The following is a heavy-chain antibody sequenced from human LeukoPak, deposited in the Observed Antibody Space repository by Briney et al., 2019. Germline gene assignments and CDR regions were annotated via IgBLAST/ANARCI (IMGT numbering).Heavy chain of an antibody. CDR1: GYSISSGYY. CDR3: ARDRITMVRGVISRYGMDV. V-gene: IGHV4-38-2*02. Sequence: SETLSLTCTVSGYSISSGYYWGWIRQPPGKGLEWIGSIYTSGTTYYNPSLKSRVTISVDTSKNQFSLKLSSVTAADTAVYYCARDRITMVRGVISRYGMDVWGQGTTVTVSS. J-gene: IGHJ6*02. D-gene: IGHD3-10*01. CDR2: IYTSGTT.